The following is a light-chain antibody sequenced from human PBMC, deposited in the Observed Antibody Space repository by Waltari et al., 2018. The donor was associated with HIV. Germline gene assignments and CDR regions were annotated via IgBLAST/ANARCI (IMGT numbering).Light chain of an antibody. V-gene: IGLV3-25*03. CDR3: QSADRSGSWV. Sequence: SYELTHPPPVSVSPGQTARITCSGDALPKQYAYWYHQKYGPAPVLVIEKDRERPAGIPGRFSGSSSGTTVTLTISGVQPEDEADYYCQSADRSGSWVFGGGTKLTVL. CDR1: ALPKQY. J-gene: IGLJ3*02. CDR2: KDR.